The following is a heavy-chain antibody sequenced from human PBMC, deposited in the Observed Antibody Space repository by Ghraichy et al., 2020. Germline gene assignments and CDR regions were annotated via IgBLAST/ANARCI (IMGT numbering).Heavy chain of an antibody. CDR2: ITGSGVST. V-gene: IGHV3-23*01. CDR3: TKGIVVDISTGDVFGI. Sequence: GGSLRLSCAASGFTFTSFAMNWVRQAPGKGLEWVSIITGSGVSTKYADSVKGRFTISRDNSKDTLYLQMNSLRAEDTAVYYCTKGIVVDISTGDVFGIWGQGTMVTVSS. J-gene: IGHJ3*02. CDR1: GFTFTSFA. D-gene: IGHD3-22*01.